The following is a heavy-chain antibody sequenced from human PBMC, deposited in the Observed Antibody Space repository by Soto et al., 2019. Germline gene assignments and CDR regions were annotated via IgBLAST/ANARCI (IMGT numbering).Heavy chain of an antibody. CDR1: GFTFSSYA. Sequence: EVQLLESGGGLVQPGGSLRLSCAASGFTFSSYAMSWVRQAPGKGLEWGSAISGSGGRTYYAEAVKGRFTISRDNSKTQLYLQMNSLRAEDTAVYYCAKEFRMGYSPYWGQGTLVTVSS. D-gene: IGHD6-13*01. CDR2: ISGSGGRT. J-gene: IGHJ4*02. CDR3: AKEFRMGYSPY. V-gene: IGHV3-23*01.